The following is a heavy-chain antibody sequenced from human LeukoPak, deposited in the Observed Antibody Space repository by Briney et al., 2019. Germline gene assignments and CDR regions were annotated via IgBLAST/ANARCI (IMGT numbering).Heavy chain of an antibody. CDR3: ARDRGKMNGYYYGMDV. J-gene: IGHJ6*02. Sequence: PSETLSLTCTVSGGSISSYYWSWIRQPPGKGLEWIGYIYYSGSTNYNPSLKSRVTISVDTSKNQFSLKLSSVTAADTAVYYCARDRGKMNGYYYGMDVWGQGTTVTVSS. CDR2: IYYSGST. D-gene: IGHD1-14*01. V-gene: IGHV4-59*01. CDR1: GGSISSYY.